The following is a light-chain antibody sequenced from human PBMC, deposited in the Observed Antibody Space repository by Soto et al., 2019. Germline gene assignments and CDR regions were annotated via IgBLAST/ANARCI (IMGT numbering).Light chain of an antibody. V-gene: IGLV2-23*01. CDR1: SSDVGTHDL. CDR2: EAT. CDR3: CSFAGSNSWV. J-gene: IGLJ3*02. Sequence: QSVLTQPASVSGSPGQSITISCTGTSSDVGTHDLVSWYQHHPGAAPKLMIYEATRRPSGISNRFSGSKSGNTASLTISGLQAEDEADYYCCSFAGSNSWVFGGGTKVTVL.